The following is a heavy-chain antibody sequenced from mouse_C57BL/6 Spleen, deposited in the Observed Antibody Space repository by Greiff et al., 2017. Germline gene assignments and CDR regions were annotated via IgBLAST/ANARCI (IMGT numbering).Heavy chain of an antibody. D-gene: IGHD2-5*01. CDR1: GFTFSSYG. CDR2: ISSGGSYT. J-gene: IGHJ3*01. CDR3: ARHGYSNPAWFAY. Sequence: EVKLMESGGDLVKPGGSLKLSCAASGFTFSSYGMSWVRQTPDKRLEWVATISSGGSYTYYPDSVKGRFTISRDNAKNTLYLQMSSLKSEDTAMYYCARHGYSNPAWFAYWGQGTLVTVSA. V-gene: IGHV5-6*01.